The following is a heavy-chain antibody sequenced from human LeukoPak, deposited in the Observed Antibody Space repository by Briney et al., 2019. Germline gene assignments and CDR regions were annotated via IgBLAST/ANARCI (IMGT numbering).Heavy chain of an antibody. J-gene: IGHJ6*02. D-gene: IGHD4-17*01. Sequence: GESLRLSCAASGFTFSSYGMHWVRQAPGKGLEWVAVIWYDGSNKYYADSVKGRFTISRDNSKNTLYLQMNSLRAEDTAVYYCARELDGDYVYYYGMDVWGQGTTVTVSS. CDR2: IWYDGSNK. V-gene: IGHV3-33*01. CDR1: GFTFSSYG. CDR3: ARELDGDYVYYYGMDV.